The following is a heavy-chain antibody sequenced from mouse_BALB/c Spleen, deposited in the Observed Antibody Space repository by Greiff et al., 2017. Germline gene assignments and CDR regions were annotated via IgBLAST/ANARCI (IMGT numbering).Heavy chain of an antibody. CDR2: INSNGGST. Sequence: EVMLVESGGGLVQPGGSLKLSCAASGFTFSSYGMSWVRQTPDKRLELVATINSNGGSTYYPDSVKGRFTISRDNAKNTLYLQMSSLKSEDTAMYYCARVYDSFAYWGQGTLVTVSA. V-gene: IGHV5-6-3*01. CDR1: GFTFSSYG. D-gene: IGHD2-3*01. CDR3: ARVYDSFAY. J-gene: IGHJ3*01.